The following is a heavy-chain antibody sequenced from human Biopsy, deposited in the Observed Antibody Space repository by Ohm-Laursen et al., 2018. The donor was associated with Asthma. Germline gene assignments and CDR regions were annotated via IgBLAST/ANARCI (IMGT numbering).Heavy chain of an antibody. CDR2: IYYSGNT. CDR3: ARLWEEVDC. CDR1: GGSIGTSTYY. D-gene: IGHD1-26*01. Sequence: SDTLSLTCTVSGGSIGTSTYYWGWIRQPPGKGLEWIASIYYSGNTYYNPSLKSRVTISLDTSNNQFSLRLSSVTAADTAVYCCARLWEEVDCWGQGTLVTVSS. V-gene: IGHV4-39*01. J-gene: IGHJ4*02.